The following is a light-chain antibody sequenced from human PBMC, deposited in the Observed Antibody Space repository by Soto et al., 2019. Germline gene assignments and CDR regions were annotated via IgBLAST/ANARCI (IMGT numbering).Light chain of an antibody. CDR2: EVS. CDR3: SSYAGNRDFVYV. CDR1: SNDVGGYNY. J-gene: IGLJ1*01. Sequence: QSALTQPPSASGSPGQSVTISCTGTSNDVGGYNYVSWYQQHPGKAPRFLIYEVSKRASGVPDRFSGSKSGNTASLTVSGLQTDDEADYYCSSYAGNRDFVYVFGTGTKVTVL. V-gene: IGLV2-8*01.